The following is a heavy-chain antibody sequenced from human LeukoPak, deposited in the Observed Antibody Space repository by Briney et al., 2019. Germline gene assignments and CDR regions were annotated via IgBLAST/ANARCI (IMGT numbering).Heavy chain of an antibody. Sequence: PGGSLRLSCAASGFTFSSCAISWVRQAPGKGLEWVSAISESGDATYYADSVRGRFTISRDNSKNTLYLQMNRLRVDDTAIYYCAKDRDYWRQGTLVTVSS. CDR2: ISESGDAT. CDR1: GFTFSSCA. CDR3: AKDRDY. V-gene: IGHV3-23*01. J-gene: IGHJ4*02.